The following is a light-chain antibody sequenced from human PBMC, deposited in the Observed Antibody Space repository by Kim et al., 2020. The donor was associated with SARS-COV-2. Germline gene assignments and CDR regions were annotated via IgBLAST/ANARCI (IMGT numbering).Light chain of an antibody. CDR2: AAS. J-gene: IGKJ4*01. CDR3: QKYNTAPLT. V-gene: IGKV1-27*01. CDR1: QGINNY. Sequence: ASVGDRVIITCRASQGINNYLAWYQQKPGKVPKLLIFAASTLQSGVPSRFSGSGSGTDFTLTISSLQPEDVATYYCQKYNTAPLTFGGGTKVDIK.